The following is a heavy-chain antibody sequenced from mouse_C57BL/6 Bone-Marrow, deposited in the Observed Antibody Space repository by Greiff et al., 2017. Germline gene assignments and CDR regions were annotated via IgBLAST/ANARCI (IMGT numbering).Heavy chain of an antibody. Sequence: QVQLQQPGAELVKPGASVKLSCKASGYTFTSYWMQWVKQRPGQGLEWIGEIDPSDSYTNYNQKFKGKATLTVDPSSSTAYMQLSSLTSEDSAVYYCARETAQAYFDYWGQGTTLTVSS. V-gene: IGHV1-50*01. CDR2: IDPSDSYT. CDR1: GYTFTSYW. J-gene: IGHJ2*01. D-gene: IGHD3-2*02. CDR3: ARETAQAYFDY.